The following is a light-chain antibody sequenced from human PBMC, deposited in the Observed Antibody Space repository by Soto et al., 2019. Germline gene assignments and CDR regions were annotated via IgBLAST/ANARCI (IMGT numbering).Light chain of an antibody. J-gene: IGLJ3*02. CDR2: EVS. CDR3: SSYTSSSTV. CDR1: SSDVGGYNY. Sequence: QSVLTQPASVSGSPGQSITISCTGTSSDVGGYNYVSWYQQHPGKAPKLMIYEVSNRPSGVSNRFSGSKSGNTASLTISGLQAEDEADYYCSSYTSSSTVFXGGTKLTVL. V-gene: IGLV2-14*01.